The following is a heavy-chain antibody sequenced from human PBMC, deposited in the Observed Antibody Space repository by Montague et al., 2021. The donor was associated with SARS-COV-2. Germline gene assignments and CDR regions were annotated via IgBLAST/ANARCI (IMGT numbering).Heavy chain of an antibody. J-gene: IGHJ5*02. D-gene: IGHD3-3*01. CDR3: ARQKRRITIFGVVIPPVLPWFDP. V-gene: IGHV4-39*01. Sequence: SETLSLTCTVSGGSISSSSYYWGWIRQPPGKGLEWIGSIYYSGSTYYNPSLKSRVTISVDTSKNQFSLKLSSVTAADTAVYYCARQKRRITIFGVVIPPVLPWFDPWGQGNLVTVSS. CDR1: GGSISSSSYY. CDR2: IYYSGST.